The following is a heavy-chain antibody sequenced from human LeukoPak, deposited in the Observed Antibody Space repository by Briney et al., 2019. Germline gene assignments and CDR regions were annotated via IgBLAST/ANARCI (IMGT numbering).Heavy chain of an antibody. CDR2: IIALFGTA. D-gene: IGHD6-25*01. Sequence: SVKVSCQASVGTLSSYSICWVRQAPRQGLEWMGGIIALFGTANYAQKFQDRATNPTNESTSTADLELSSLRSEDTAVYYCARVSSAGGHDAFDIWGQGTMVTVSS. CDR1: VGTLSSYS. V-gene: IGHV1-69*05. CDR3: ARVSSAGGHDAFDI. J-gene: IGHJ3*02.